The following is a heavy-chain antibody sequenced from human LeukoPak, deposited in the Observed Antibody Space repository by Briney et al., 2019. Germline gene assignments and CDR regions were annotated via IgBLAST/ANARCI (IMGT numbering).Heavy chain of an antibody. CDR3: AKVPYSSSWSLDY. V-gene: IGHV3-30*18. Sequence: GGSLRLSCAASGFTFSSYGMHWVRQAPGKGLEWVAVISYDGSNKYCADSVKGRFTISRDNSKNTLYLQMNSLRAEDTAVYYCAKVPYSSSWSLDYWGQGTLVTVSS. J-gene: IGHJ4*02. CDR1: GFTFSSYG. D-gene: IGHD6-13*01. CDR2: ISYDGSNK.